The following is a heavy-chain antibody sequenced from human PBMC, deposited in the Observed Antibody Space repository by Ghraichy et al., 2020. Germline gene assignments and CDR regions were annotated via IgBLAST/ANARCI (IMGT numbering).Heavy chain of an antibody. Sequence: LSLTCAASGFTFSSYSMNWVRQAPGKGLEWVSSISSSSSYIYYADSVKGRFTISRDNAKNSLYLQMNSLRAEDTAVYYCATSKTNDAFDIWGQGTMVTVSS. J-gene: IGHJ3*02. CDR3: ATSKTNDAFDI. D-gene: IGHD1-14*01. V-gene: IGHV3-21*01. CDR1: GFTFSSYS. CDR2: ISSSSSYI.